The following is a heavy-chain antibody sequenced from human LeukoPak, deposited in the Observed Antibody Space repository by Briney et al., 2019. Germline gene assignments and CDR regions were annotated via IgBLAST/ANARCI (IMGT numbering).Heavy chain of an antibody. D-gene: IGHD6-13*01. V-gene: IGHV3-23*01. CDR3: ASLVTSTWYIY. CDR2: ISGSGGST. J-gene: IGHJ4*02. Sequence: GGSLRLSCAASGFTFSSYAMSWVRQAPGKGLEWVSAISGSGGSTYYADSVKGRFTISRDNSKNTLYLQMNSLRAEDTALYDCASLVTSTWYIYWGQGTLVTVSS. CDR1: GFTFSSYA.